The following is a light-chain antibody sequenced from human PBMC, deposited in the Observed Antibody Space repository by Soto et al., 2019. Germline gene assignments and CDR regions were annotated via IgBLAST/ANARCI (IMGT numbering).Light chain of an antibody. CDR3: QQYYSYPWT. CDR1: QGISSY. CDR2: AAS. Sequence: IQMTQSPSTLSASTGDRVTITCRASQGISSYLAWYQQKPGKAPKLLIYAASTLQSGVPSRFSGSGTGTDFTLTISCLQSEDFATYYCQQYYSYPWTFGQGTKVDIK. V-gene: IGKV1-8*01. J-gene: IGKJ1*01.